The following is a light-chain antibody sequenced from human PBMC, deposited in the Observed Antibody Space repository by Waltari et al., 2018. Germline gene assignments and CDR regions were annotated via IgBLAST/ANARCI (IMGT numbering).Light chain of an antibody. CDR2: YDS. CDR3: LVWHSTTDHHGV. J-gene: IGLJ2*01. Sequence: SYVVTPSPSVSVAPGETARITCGGDNIGSKSVHWYQQRPGQAPVLVISYDSDRPSGIPERFSGPNSGNTATLTISWVEADDEADYYCLVWHSTTDHHGVFGGGTKLTVL. V-gene: IGLV3-21*04. CDR1: NIGSKS.